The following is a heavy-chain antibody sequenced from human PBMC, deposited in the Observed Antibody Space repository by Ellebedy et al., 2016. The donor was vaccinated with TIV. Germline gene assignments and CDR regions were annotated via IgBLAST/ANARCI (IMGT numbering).Heavy chain of an antibody. V-gene: IGHV4-34*01. D-gene: IGHD6-19*01. CDR2: INHSRST. CDR3: ARAFQYSSGWALDY. J-gene: IGHJ4*02. Sequence: MPSETLSLTCAVHGGSLSSDYWSWIRKSPEKGLEWIGAINHSRSTSYNPSLKSRVSISVDTPTTQFSLKLSSVTAADTAVYYCARAFQYSSGWALDYWGQGTLVTVSS. CDR1: GGSLSSDY.